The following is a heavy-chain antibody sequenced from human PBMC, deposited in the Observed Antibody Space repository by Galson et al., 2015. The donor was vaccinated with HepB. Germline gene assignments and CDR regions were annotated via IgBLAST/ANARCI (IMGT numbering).Heavy chain of an antibody. CDR3: ARASGPDIVVVPAALGY. J-gene: IGHJ4*02. CDR2: INPSGGST. V-gene: IGHV1-46*01. CDR1: GYTFTSYY. D-gene: IGHD2-2*01. Sequence: SVKVSCKASGYTFTSYYMHWVRQAPGQGLEWMGIINPSGGSTSYAQKFQGRVTMTRDTSTSTVYMELRSLRSEDTAVYYCARASGPDIVVVPAALGYWGQGTLVTVSS.